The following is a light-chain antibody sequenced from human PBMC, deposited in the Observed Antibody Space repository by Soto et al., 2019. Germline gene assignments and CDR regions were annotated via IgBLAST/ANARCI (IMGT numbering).Light chain of an antibody. V-gene: IGLV2-11*01. CDR1: SSDVGGYNY. Sequence: QSALTQPRSVSGSPGQSVTISCTGTSSDVGGYNYVSWYQQQPGKAPQLMIYDVTYRPSGVPDRFSGSKSGSTASLTISGLQAEDEADYYCCSYAGTYPVFGTGTKLTVL. CDR3: CSYAGTYPV. J-gene: IGLJ1*01. CDR2: DVT.